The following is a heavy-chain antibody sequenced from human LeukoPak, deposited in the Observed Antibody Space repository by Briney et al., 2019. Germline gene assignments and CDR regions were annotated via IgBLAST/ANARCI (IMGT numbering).Heavy chain of an antibody. D-gene: IGHD3-10*01. CDR3: AKGRPFGLGIRPFDY. J-gene: IGHJ4*02. CDR2: ISGSGDSS. Sequence: GGSLRLSCAASGFTFSNYAMSWVRQAPGKGLEWVSAISGSGDSSYYADSVRGRFTISRDNSKNSVYLQVNSLRAEDTALYYCAKGRPFGLGIRPFDYGGQGTLVTVSS. V-gene: IGHV3-23*01. CDR1: GFTFSNYA.